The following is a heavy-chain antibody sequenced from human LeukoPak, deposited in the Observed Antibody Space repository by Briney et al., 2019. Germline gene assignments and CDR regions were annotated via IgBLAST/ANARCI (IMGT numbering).Heavy chain of an antibody. V-gene: IGHV3-23*01. Sequence: GGSLRLSCAASGFTFSSYAMSWVRQAPGKGLEWVSAISGSGGSTYYADSVKGRFTISRDNSKNTLYLQMNSLRAEDTAVYYCAKKSGLGETRGYQLPDPELDYWGQGTLVTVSS. D-gene: IGHD5-12*01. CDR2: ISGSGGST. CDR3: AKKSGLGETRGYQLPDPELDY. J-gene: IGHJ4*02. CDR1: GFTFSSYA.